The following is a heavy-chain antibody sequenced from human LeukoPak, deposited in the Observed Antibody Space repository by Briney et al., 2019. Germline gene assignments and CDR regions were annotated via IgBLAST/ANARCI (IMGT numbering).Heavy chain of an antibody. CDR3: ARANYYYMDV. V-gene: IGHV3-15*01. Sequence: GGSLRLSCAASGYTFSNAWMSWVRQAPGKGLEWVGRIKSKTDGGTTDYAAPVKGRFTISRDDSKNTLYLQMNSLKTEDTAVYYCARANYYYMDVWGKGTTVTVSS. CDR1: GYTFSNAW. J-gene: IGHJ6*03. CDR2: IKSKTDGGTT.